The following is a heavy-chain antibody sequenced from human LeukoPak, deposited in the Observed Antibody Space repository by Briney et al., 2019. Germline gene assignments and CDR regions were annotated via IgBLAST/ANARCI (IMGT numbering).Heavy chain of an antibody. J-gene: IGHJ5*02. Sequence: PSETLSLTCAVYGGSFSGYYWSWIRQPPGKGLEWIGEINHSGSTNYNPSLKSRVTISVDTSKNQFSLKLSSVTAADTAVYYCARRLVVVAANDYNWFDPWGQGTLVTVSS. CDR1: GGSFSGYY. D-gene: IGHD2-15*01. CDR2: INHSGST. CDR3: ARRLVVVAANDYNWFDP. V-gene: IGHV4-34*01.